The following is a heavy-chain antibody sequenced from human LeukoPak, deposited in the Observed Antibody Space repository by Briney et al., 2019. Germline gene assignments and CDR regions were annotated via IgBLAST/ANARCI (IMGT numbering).Heavy chain of an antibody. Sequence: GGSLRLSCAASGFTFSSYEMNWVRQAPGQGLEWVSYISSSGSTIYYADYVKGRFTISRDNAKNSLYLQMNSLRAEDTAVYYCARDWKGIDYWGQGTLVTVSS. CDR1: GFTFSSYE. CDR2: ISSSGSTI. D-gene: IGHD1-1*01. V-gene: IGHV3-48*03. CDR3: ARDWKGIDY. J-gene: IGHJ4*02.